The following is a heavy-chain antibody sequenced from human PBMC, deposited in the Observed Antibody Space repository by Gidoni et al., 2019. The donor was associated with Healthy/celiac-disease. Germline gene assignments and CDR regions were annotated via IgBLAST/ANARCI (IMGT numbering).Heavy chain of an antibody. CDR1: GGSISSYF. J-gene: IGHJ4*02. D-gene: IGHD6-19*01. Sequence: QVQLQESAPGLVKPSETLSLTCTASGGSISSYFWRWLRQPPGKGLEWIGYIYYRGSTHYNPSLKSRVTISVDTSKNQFSLKLSSVTAADTAVYYCARVGSSGPRGFFDYWGQGTLVTVSS. CDR3: ARVGSSGPRGFFDY. V-gene: IGHV4-59*01. CDR2: IYYRGST.